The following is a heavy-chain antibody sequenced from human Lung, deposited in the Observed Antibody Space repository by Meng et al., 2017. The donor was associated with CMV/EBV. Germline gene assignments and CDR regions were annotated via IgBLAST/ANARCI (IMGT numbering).Heavy chain of an antibody. CDR1: GYTFGIFG. D-gene: IGHD4-17*01. CDR3: ARAGAAVTTHFDF. J-gene: IGHJ4*02. Sequence: VQLGQSGAEWQNPGASAKAALKASGYTFGIFGITWVRQAPGQGLEGVGWISAENGNPNYAQKFQGRVTFTTDTSTETAYMDFRGLRSDDSAVYYCARAGAAVTTHFDFWGRGTLVTVSS. V-gene: IGHV1-18*01. CDR2: ISAENGNP.